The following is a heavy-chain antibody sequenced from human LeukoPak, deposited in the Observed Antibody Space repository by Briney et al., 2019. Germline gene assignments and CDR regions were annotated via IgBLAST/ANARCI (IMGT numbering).Heavy chain of an antibody. CDR2: ISYDGSNK. J-gene: IGHJ4*02. Sequence: GGSLRPSCALSGFASCSYVMHRGRQAPGKGLEWVTVISYDGSNKYYADSVKGRFTISRDNSKNTLYMYMNSLRAEDTAVYLCMRDQLGGTSPTSYGAQGPLVTVPS. D-gene: IGHD1-1*01. V-gene: IGHV3-30*04. CDR3: MRDQLGGTSPTSY. CDR1: GFASCSYV.